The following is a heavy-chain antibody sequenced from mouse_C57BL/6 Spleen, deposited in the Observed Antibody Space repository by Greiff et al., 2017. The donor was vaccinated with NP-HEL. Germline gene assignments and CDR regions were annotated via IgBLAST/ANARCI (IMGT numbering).Heavy chain of an antibody. CDR1: GYTFTDYY. CDR3: ARQGYYYGSSSYYFDY. Sequence: QVQLKQSGAELVRPGASVKLSCKASGYTFTDYYINWVKQRPGQGLEWIARIYPGSGNTYYNEKFKGKATLTAEKSSSTAYMQLSSLTSEDSAVYFCARQGYYYGSSSYYFDYWGQGTTLTVSS. J-gene: IGHJ2*01. CDR2: IYPGSGNT. V-gene: IGHV1-76*01. D-gene: IGHD1-1*01.